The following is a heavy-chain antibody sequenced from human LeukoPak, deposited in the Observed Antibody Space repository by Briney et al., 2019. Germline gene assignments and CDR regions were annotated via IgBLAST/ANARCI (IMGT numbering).Heavy chain of an antibody. D-gene: IGHD2-15*01. J-gene: IGHJ4*02. CDR1: GFTLSNYA. V-gene: IGHV3-23*01. CDR2: ISESGGST. CDR3: ARQLGYCSDGTCYFDF. Sequence: GGSLRLSCAASGFTLSNYAMSWVRQAPGRGLEWVSAISESGGSTYSADSVKGRFTISRDNSKNTLHLQMNSLRAEDTAVYHCARQLGYCSDGTCYFDFWGKGTLVTVSS.